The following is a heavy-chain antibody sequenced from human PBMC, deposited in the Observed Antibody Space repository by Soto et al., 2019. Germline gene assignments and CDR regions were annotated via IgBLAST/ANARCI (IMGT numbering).Heavy chain of an antibody. CDR2: IYPGDSDT. Sequence: GEPLKISCKGSGYSVTSYWIGWVRQMPGKGLEWMGIIYPGDSDTRYSPSFQGQVTISADKSISTAYLQWSSLKASDTAIYYCAGGWGIAVAGIDYWGQGTLVTVSS. V-gene: IGHV5-51*03. J-gene: IGHJ4*02. CDR1: GYSVTSYW. D-gene: IGHD6-19*01. CDR3: AGGWGIAVAGIDY.